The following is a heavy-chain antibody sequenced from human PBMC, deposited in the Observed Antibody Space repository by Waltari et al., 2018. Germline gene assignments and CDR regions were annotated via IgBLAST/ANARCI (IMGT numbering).Heavy chain of an antibody. CDR3: ARGVFIYRTGVV. CDR2: INHSGST. V-gene: IGHV4-39*07. CDR1: GGSISSSSYY. J-gene: IGHJ6*02. Sequence: QLQLQESGPGLVKPSETLSLTCTVSGGSISSSSYYWGWIRQPPGKGLEWIGEINHSGSTNSNPSLKSRVTISVDTSKNQFSLKLSSVTAADTAVYYCARGVFIYRTGVVWGQGTTVTVSS. D-gene: IGHD3-10*01.